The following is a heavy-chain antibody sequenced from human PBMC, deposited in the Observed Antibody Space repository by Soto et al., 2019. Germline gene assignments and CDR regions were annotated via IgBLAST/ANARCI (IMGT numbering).Heavy chain of an antibody. V-gene: IGHV3-33*01. Sequence: SGGSLRLSCAASGFTFSSYGMHWVRQAPGKGLEWVAVIWYDGSNKYYADSVKGRFTISKDNSKNTLYLQMNSLRAEDTAVYYCARGLRFLEWPSPIDYWGQGTLVTVSS. D-gene: IGHD3-3*01. CDR2: IWYDGSNK. CDR3: ARGLRFLEWPSPIDY. CDR1: GFTFSSYG. J-gene: IGHJ4*02.